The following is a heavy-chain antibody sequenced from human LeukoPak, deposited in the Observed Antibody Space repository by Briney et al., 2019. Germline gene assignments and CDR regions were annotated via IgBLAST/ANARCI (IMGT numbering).Heavy chain of an antibody. CDR2: IIPIFGTA. Sequence: SVKVSCKASGGTFSSYAISWVRQAPGQGLEWMGGIIPIFGTANYAQKFQGRVTITADESTSTAYMELSSLRSEDTAVYYCALRRAMSLLIDYWGQGTLVTVSS. V-gene: IGHV1-69*13. J-gene: IGHJ4*02. CDR1: GGTFSSYA. D-gene: IGHD5-18*01. CDR3: ALRRAMSLLIDY.